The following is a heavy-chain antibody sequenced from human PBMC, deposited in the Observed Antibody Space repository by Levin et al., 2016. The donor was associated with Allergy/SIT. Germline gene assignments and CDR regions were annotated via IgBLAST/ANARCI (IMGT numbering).Heavy chain of an antibody. V-gene: IGHV3-74*01. Sequence: WIRQPPGKGLVWVSRIDNDGGGARYADSVKGRFTISRDNAKNTLYLQMNSLRAEDTAVYYCARDFYSYSDWGQGTLVTVSS. J-gene: IGHJ4*02. CDR3: ARDFYSYSD. CDR2: IDNDGGGA. D-gene: IGHD2-21*02.